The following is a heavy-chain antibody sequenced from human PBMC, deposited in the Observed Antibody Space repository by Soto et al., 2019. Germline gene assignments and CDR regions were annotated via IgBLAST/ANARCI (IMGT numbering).Heavy chain of an antibody. CDR2: ISYDGSNK. J-gene: IGHJ4*02. Sequence: GGSLRLSCAASGFTFSSYGMHWVRQAPGKGLEWVAVISYDGSNKYYADSVKGRFTISRDNSKNTLYLQMNSLRAEDTAVYYCAKISSPRWLQLQNYFDYWGQGTLVTVSS. CDR1: GFTFSSYG. V-gene: IGHV3-30*18. D-gene: IGHD5-12*01. CDR3: AKISSPRWLQLQNYFDY.